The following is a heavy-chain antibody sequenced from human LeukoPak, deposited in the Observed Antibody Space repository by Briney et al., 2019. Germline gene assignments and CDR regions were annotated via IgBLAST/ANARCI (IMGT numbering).Heavy chain of an antibody. Sequence: PSETLSLTCTVSGGSISSYYWSWLRQPPGKGLEWIGYIYYSGSTNYNPSLKSRVTISVDTSKNQFSLKLSSVTAADTAVYYCARGSSGYGSASYRWHYWGQGTLVTVSS. J-gene: IGHJ4*02. V-gene: IGHV4-59*01. D-gene: IGHD3-10*01. CDR1: GGSISSYY. CDR3: ARGSSGYGSASYRWHY. CDR2: IYYSGST.